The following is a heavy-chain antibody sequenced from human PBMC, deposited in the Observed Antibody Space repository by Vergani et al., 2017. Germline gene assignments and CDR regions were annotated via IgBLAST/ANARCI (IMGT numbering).Heavy chain of an antibody. Sequence: EGQLVESGGDWVQRGGSLRLSCAASGFISSSYWMSWVRQAPGKGLEWVANVNQDGSEKYYVDSVRGRFTISRDNAKNSIYLQMNSLRSEDTAVYFCVRVPLIMGGSGNYGNNDYHGMDVWVQGTTVSVSS. CDR1: GFISSSYW. CDR3: VRVPLIMGGSGNYGNNDYHGMDV. D-gene: IGHD3-10*01. CDR2: VNQDGSEK. V-gene: IGHV3-7*01. J-gene: IGHJ6*02.